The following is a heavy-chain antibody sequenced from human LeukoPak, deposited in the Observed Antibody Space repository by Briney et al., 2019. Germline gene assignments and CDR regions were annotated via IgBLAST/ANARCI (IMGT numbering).Heavy chain of an antibody. D-gene: IGHD3-22*01. CDR1: GFTFSSYS. CDR3: ARVADYYDSSGPLDY. V-gene: IGHV3-21*01. Sequence: GGSLRLSCAASGFTFSSYSMNWVRQAPGKGLEWVSSISSSSSYIYYADSVKGRFTISRDNSKNTLYLQMNSLRAEDTAVYYCARVADYYDSSGPLDYWGQGTLVTVSS. J-gene: IGHJ4*02. CDR2: ISSSSSYI.